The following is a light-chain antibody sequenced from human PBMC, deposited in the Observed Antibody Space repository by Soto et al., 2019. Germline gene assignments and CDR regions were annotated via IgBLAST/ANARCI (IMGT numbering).Light chain of an antibody. V-gene: IGLV3-25*03. CDR3: QSADSSGTLYV. J-gene: IGLJ1*01. CDR1: ALAKQY. CDR2: KDT. Sequence: SSELTQPPSASVSPGQTARITCSGDALAKQYAYWYQQKPGQAPVLVIYKDTERPSGIPERFSGSSSGTTVTLTISGVQAEDEADYYCQSADSSGTLYVFGTGTKLTVL.